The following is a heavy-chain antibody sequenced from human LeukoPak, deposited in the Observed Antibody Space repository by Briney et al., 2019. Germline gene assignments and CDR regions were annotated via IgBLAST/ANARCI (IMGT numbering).Heavy chain of an antibody. CDR2: ISGSANST. D-gene: IGHD2-21*02. J-gene: IGHJ4*02. Sequence: GGSLRLSCAASGFTFSSYAMSWVRQAPGKGLEWVSTISGSANSTYCADSVKGRLTISRDNSKNTLYLQMNSLRAEDTAVYYCAKDEVTFDYWGQGTLVTVSS. CDR1: GFTFSSYA. CDR3: AKDEVTFDY. V-gene: IGHV3-23*01.